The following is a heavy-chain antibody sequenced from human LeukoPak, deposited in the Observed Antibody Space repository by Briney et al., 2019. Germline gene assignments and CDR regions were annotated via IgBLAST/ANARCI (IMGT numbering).Heavy chain of an antibody. V-gene: IGHV1-46*01. D-gene: IGHD5-18*01. CDR3: ARDLSRRYSFDY. J-gene: IGHJ4*02. CDR1: GGTFSSYA. CDR2: INPSGGST. Sequence: ASVKVSCKASGGTFSSYAISWVRQAPGQGLEWMGIINPSGGSTSYAQKFQGRVTMTRDTSTSTVYMELSSLRSEDTAVYYCARDLSRRYSFDYWGQGTLVTVSS.